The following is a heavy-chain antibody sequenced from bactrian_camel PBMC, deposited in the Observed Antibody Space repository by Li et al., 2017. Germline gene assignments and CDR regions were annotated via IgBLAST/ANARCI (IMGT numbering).Heavy chain of an antibody. CDR1: GFTFSNWY. CDR2: IITRSGRT. CDR3: VAGSGTWYSPFDY. D-gene: IGHD6*01. Sequence: DVQLVESGGGLVQPGGSLRLSCAASGFTFSNWYMSWVRQAPGKEREGVARIITRSGRTTYPDSVKGRFTISQDSAKSTVYLQMNSLKPEDTAVYYCVAGSGTWYSPFDYWGQGTQVTVS. J-gene: IGHJ6*01. V-gene: IGHV3S40*01.